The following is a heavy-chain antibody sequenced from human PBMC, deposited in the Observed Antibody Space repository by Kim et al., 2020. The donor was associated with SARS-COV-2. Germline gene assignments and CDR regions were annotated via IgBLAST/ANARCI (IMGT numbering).Heavy chain of an antibody. J-gene: IGHJ4*02. CDR3: ARGDLHYYGSGSYYNDFDY. CDR2: INWNGGST. CDR1: GFTFDDYG. D-gene: IGHD3-10*01. V-gene: IGHV3-20*01. Sequence: GGSLRLSCAASGFTFDDYGMSWVRQAPGKGLEWVSGINWNGGSTGYADSVKGRFTISRDNAKNSLYLQMNSLRAEDTALYHCARGDLHYYGSGSYYNDFDYWGQGTLVTVSS.